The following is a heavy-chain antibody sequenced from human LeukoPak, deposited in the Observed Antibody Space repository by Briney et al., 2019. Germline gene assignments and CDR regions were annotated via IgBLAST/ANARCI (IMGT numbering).Heavy chain of an antibody. V-gene: IGHV4-30-4*01. J-gene: IGHJ4*02. CDR3: ARGARDLGYCSSTSCYNYFDY. D-gene: IGHD2-2*02. Sequence: SQTLSLTCTVSGGSISSGDYYWSWIRQPPGKGLEWIGYIYYSGSTYYNPSLKSRVTISVDTSKNQFFLKLSSVTAADTAVYYCARGARDLGYCSSTSCYNYFDYWGQGTLVTVSS. CDR2: IYYSGST. CDR1: GGSISSGDYY.